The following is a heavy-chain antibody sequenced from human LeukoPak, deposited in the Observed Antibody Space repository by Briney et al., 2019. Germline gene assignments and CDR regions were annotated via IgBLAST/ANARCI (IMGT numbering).Heavy chain of an antibody. J-gene: IGHJ4*02. CDR2: ISGSGGST. D-gene: IGHD6-19*01. V-gene: IGHV3-23*01. CDR1: GFTFTTYA. Sequence: GGSLRLSCAASGFTFTTYAMSWVRQAPGKGLEWVSAISGSGGSTYYADSVKGRFTISRDNSKNTLYLQMNSLRAEDTAVYYCANSPDPRWQWLVYHWGQGTLVTVSS. CDR3: ANSPDPRWQWLVYH.